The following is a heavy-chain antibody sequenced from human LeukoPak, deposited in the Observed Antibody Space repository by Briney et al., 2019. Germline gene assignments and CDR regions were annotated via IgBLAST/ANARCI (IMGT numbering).Heavy chain of an antibody. V-gene: IGHV3-23*01. CDR3: AKGGMIVVVIAYFDY. D-gene: IGHD3-22*01. CDR2: ISGSGGST. Sequence: GGSLRLSCAASGFTFSSYAMSWVRQAPGKGLEWVSAISGSGGSTYYADSVKGRFTISRDNSKNTLYLQMNSLRAEDTAVYYSAKGGMIVVVIAYFDYWGQGTLVTVSS. J-gene: IGHJ4*02. CDR1: GFTFSSYA.